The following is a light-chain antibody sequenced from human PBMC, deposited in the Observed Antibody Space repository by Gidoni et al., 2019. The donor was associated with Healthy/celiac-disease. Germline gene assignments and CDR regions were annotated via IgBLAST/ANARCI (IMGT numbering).Light chain of an antibody. CDR2: DVS. J-gene: IGLJ3*02. CDR3: CSYAGSYTWV. V-gene: IGLV2-11*01. Sequence: QSALTPPRSVSRSPRPSVTISCTGTSRDVGGYHYVSWYQQHPGTAPKLMIYDVSKRPSGVPDRFSGSKSGNTASLTISGLQAEDEADYYCCSYAGSYTWVFGGGTKLTVL. CDR1: SRDVGGYHY.